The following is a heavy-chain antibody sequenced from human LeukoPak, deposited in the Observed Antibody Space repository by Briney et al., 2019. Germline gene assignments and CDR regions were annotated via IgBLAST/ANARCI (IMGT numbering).Heavy chain of an antibody. CDR1: GDSLSGYH. CDR2: IYYSGSN. CDR3: ASYCADRSAYVHYLDS. D-gene: IGHD3-3*01. J-gene: IGHJ4*02. Sequence: SETLSLTCNVAGDSLSGYHWSWVRQPPGKGLEWLGYIYYSGSNNYNPTLKSRVTRSVDTSKNQFSLKLSSVTAADTAVYYGASYCADRSAYVHYLDSWGRGTLVTVSS. V-gene: IGHV4-59*01.